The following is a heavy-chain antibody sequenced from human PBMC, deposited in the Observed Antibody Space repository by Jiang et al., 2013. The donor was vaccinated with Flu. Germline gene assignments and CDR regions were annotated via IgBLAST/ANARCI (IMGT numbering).Heavy chain of an antibody. V-gene: IGHV4-39*01. Sequence: PGLVKPSETLSLTCTVSGGSISSSSYYWGWIRQPPGKGLEWIGSIYYSGSTYYNPSLKSRVTISVDTSKNQFSLKLSSVTAADTAVYYCVGQQTYYYYYYGMDVWGQGTTVTVSS. CDR2: IYYSGST. J-gene: IGHJ6*02. CDR1: GGSISSSSYY. CDR3: VGQQTYYYYYYGMDV.